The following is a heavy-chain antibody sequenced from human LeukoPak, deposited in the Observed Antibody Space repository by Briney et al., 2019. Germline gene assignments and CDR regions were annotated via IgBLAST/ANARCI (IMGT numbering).Heavy chain of an antibody. J-gene: IGHJ4*02. D-gene: IGHD6-19*01. CDR3: ARDRAGTIVDPGSYRY. V-gene: IGHV1-18*01. CDR2: ISAYNGNT. Sequence: KPGESLKISCKGSGYSFTSYGISWVRKAPGQGLEWMGWISAYNGNTNYAQKLQGRVTMTTDTSTSTAYMELRSLRSDDTAVYYCARDRAGTIVDPGSYRYWGQGTLVTVSS. CDR1: GYSFTSYG.